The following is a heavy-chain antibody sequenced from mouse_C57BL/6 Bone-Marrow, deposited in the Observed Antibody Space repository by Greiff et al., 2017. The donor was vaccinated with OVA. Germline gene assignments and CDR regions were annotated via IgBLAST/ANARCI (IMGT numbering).Heavy chain of an antibody. J-gene: IGHJ3*01. CDR1: GYTFTSYW. D-gene: IGHD1-1*01. Sequence: QVQLKESGAELVKPGASVKLSCKASGYTFTSYWMHWVKQRPGQGLEWIGMIHPNSGSTNYNEKFKSKATLTVDKSSSTAYMQLSSLTSEDSAVYYCARSPFATVVDGFAYWGQGTLVTVSA. CDR2: IHPNSGST. CDR3: ARSPFATVVDGFAY. V-gene: IGHV1-64*01.